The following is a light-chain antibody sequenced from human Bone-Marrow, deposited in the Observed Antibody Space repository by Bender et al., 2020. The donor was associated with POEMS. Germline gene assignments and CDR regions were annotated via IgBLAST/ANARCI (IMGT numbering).Light chain of an antibody. CDR1: ISDIGSYNL. CDR2: EVS. V-gene: IGLV2-23*02. Sequence: QSALTQPASVSGSPGQSITISCTGTISDIGSYNLVSWYQQYAGRAPKLIIYEVSKRPSGISNRFSGSKSGNTASLTISGLQAEDEADFYCCAYAGSGILVFGGGTKVTVV. J-gene: IGLJ3*02. CDR3: CAYAGSGILV.